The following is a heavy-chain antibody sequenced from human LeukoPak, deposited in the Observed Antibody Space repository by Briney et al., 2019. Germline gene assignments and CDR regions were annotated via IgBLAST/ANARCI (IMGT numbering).Heavy chain of an antibody. J-gene: IGHJ4*02. Sequence: RTSETLSLTCTVSGGSISSYYWSWIRQPPGKGLEWIGHIYYSGSTYYNPSLKSRVTISVDTSKNQFSLKLSSVTAADTAVYYCARSRSGYYGDVDYWGQGTLVTVSS. CDR3: ARSRSGYYGDVDY. V-gene: IGHV4-59*06. CDR1: GGSISSYY. D-gene: IGHD3-3*01. CDR2: IYYSGST.